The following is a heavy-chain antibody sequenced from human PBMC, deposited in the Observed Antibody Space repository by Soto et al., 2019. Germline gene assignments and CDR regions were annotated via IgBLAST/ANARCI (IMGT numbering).Heavy chain of an antibody. V-gene: IGHV3-23*01. CDR3: ARDRTMARGMRAFDI. D-gene: IGHD3-10*01. CDR1: GFAFGNYP. J-gene: IGHJ3*02. Sequence: EAQLLQSGGGLVQPGGSLRLSCVASGFAFGNYPMAWVRQTPGKGLQWISTISGSGGMTDYEDSVRGRFTVSIDHSKDTVHLQMTIRRADDTAVYYCARDRTMARGMRAFDIWGQGTTVTISS. CDR2: ISGSGGMT.